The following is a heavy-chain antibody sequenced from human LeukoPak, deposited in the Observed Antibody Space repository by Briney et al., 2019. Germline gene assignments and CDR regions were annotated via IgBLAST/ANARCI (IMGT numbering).Heavy chain of an antibody. V-gene: IGHV1-18*01. CDR1: GYTFRSYA. Sequence: ASVKVSCKASGYTFRSYAISWVRQAPGQGLEWMGWISAYNGNRNYAQKLQGRVTMTTDTSTSTAYMELRSLRSDDTAVYYCARHGPRYYGSWSSVLDYWGQGTLVTGSS. J-gene: IGHJ4*02. CDR3: ARHGPRYYGSWSSVLDY. CDR2: ISAYNGNR. D-gene: IGHD3-10*01.